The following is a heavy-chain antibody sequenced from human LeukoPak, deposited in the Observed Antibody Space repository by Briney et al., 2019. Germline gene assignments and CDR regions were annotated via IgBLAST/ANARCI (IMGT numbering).Heavy chain of an antibody. Sequence: PGGSLRLSCAASGFTFSSYDMNWVRQAPGKGLEWVSYISYSGTNIYYADSVKGRFIISRDNAKNSLYLQMNSLRAEDTAAYYCARGLTTGGQGTLVTVSS. CDR2: ISYSGTNI. CDR1: GFTFSSYD. J-gene: IGHJ4*02. V-gene: IGHV3-48*03. CDR3: ARGLTT. D-gene: IGHD4-11*01.